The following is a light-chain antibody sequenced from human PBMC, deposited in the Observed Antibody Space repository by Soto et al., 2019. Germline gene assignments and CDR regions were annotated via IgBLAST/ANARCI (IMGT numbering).Light chain of an antibody. V-gene: IGKV3-15*01. J-gene: IGKJ1*01. Sequence: EIVMTQSPATLSVSPGGRATLSCRASQSISDTFGWYQQYPGQAPRLLIYGASTRAPGFPARFSGSGSGTDFTLTISSLEPEDFAVYYCQQRTKCAWTFGQGTKVDIK. CDR2: GAS. CDR3: QQRTKCAWT. CDR1: QSISDT.